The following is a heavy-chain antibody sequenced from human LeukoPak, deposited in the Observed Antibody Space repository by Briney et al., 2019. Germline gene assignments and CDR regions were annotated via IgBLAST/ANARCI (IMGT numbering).Heavy chain of an antibody. CDR2: MNPNSGNT. Sequence: ASVKVSCKASGYTFTSYDINWVRQATGQGLEWMGWMNPNSGNTGYAQKFQGRVTMTRNTSISTAYMELSSLRSEDTAVYYCARAMIQLWFDPHYYYGMDVWGQGTTVTVSS. CDR3: ARAMIQLWFDPHYYYGMDV. J-gene: IGHJ6*02. D-gene: IGHD5-18*01. CDR1: GYTFTSYD. V-gene: IGHV1-8*01.